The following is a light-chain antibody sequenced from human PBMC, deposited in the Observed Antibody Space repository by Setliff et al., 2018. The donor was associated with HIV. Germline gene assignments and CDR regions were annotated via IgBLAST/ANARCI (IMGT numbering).Light chain of an antibody. CDR1: RSDIGTYNY. V-gene: IGLV2-14*01. CDR3: SSYTTSSTRV. Sequence: QSVLTQPASVSGSPGQSITISCTGSRSDIGTYNYVSWYQQHPGKAPKLMIYDVSNRPSGVSDRFSDSKSGNTASLTISGVQAEDEADYYCSSYTTSSTRVLGTGTKVTVL. J-gene: IGLJ1*01. CDR2: DVS.